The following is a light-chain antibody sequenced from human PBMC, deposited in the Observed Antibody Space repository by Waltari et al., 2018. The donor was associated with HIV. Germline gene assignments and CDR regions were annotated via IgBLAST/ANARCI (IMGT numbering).Light chain of an antibody. J-gene: IGLJ3*02. V-gene: IGLV2-11*01. CDR2: DVT. CDR3: CSGGNNNIWV. Sequence: QFALAQPRSVSGSPGQSVSISCTGSNSDVANFNYVSWYQQHPGKVTKLIIYDVTKRPSVVPNRFSGAKSGNTASLTISGLQADYEADYYCCSGGNNNIWVFGGGTKVTVL. CDR1: NSDVANFNY.